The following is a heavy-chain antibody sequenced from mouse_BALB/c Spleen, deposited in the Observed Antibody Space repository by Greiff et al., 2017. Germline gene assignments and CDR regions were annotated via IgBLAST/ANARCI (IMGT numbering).Heavy chain of an antibody. CDR1: GFDFSRYW. D-gene: IGHD1-1*01. Sequence: EVQLLESGGGLVQPGGSLKLSCAASGFDFSRYWMSWVRQAPGKGLEWIGEINPDSSTINYTPSLKDKFIISRDNAKNTLYLQMSKVRSEDTALYYCARIYYYGSPWFAYWGQGTLVTVSA. CDR2: INPDSSTI. CDR3: ARIYYYGSPWFAY. V-gene: IGHV4-1*02. J-gene: IGHJ3*01.